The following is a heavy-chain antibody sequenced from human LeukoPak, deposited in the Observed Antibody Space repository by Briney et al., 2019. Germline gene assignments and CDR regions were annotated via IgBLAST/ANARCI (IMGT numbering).Heavy chain of an antibody. CDR2: IYYSGST. D-gene: IGHD3-10*01. V-gene: IGHV4-59*12. CDR3: ARSGRGYYYYMDV. J-gene: IGHJ6*03. CDR1: GGSISSYY. Sequence: SETLSLTCTVSGGSISSYYWSWIRQPPGKGLEWIGYIYYSGSTNYNPSLKSRVTISVDTSKNQSSLKLSSVTAADTAVYYCARSGRGYYYYMDVWGKGTTVTISS.